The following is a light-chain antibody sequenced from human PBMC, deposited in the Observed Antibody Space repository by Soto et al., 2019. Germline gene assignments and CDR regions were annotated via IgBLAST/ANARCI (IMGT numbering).Light chain of an antibody. CDR2: GAS. Sequence: EIVLTQSPGTLSLSTGERATLSCRASQSFSSSYLAWYQQNPGQAPRLLIYGASSSATGIPDRFSGSGSGTHFTLTISRLEPEDFAVYYCQQYGSSPFGGGTKGEIK. CDR1: QSFSSSY. V-gene: IGKV3-20*01. J-gene: IGKJ4*01. CDR3: QQYGSSP.